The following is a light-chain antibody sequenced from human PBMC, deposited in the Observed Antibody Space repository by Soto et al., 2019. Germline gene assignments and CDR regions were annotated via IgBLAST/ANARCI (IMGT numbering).Light chain of an antibody. J-gene: IGLJ1*01. V-gene: IGLV1-44*01. CDR3: AAWDDSLNGRV. Sequence: QSVLTQPPSASGTPGQRVTISCSGSNSNIGSNTVNWYQQLPGTAPKLLIYYDNLRPSVVTDRISGSKSGTSASLAISGLQSDDEADYYCAAWDDSLNGRVFGTGTKLTVL. CDR1: NSNIGSNT. CDR2: YDN.